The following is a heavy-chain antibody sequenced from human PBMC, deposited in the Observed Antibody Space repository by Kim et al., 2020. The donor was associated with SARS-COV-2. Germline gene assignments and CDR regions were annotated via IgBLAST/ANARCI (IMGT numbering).Heavy chain of an antibody. CDR1: GGSISSYY. Sequence: SETLSLTCTVSGGSISSYYWSWIRQPPGKGLEWIGYIYYRGSTNYNPSLKSRVTISVDTSKNQFSLKLTSVTAADTAVYYCARHSSVAVAGPFFDYWGQGTLVTVSS. CDR3: ARHSSVAVAGPFFDY. J-gene: IGHJ4*02. D-gene: IGHD6-19*01. CDR2: IYYRGST. V-gene: IGHV4-59*08.